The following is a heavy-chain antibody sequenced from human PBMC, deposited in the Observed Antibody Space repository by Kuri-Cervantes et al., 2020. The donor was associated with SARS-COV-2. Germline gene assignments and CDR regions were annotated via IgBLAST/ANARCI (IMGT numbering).Heavy chain of an antibody. D-gene: IGHD6-13*01. CDR2: ISYDGSNK. Sequence: GGSLRLSCAASGFTFSSYAMHWVRQAPGKGLEWVAVISYDGSNKYYADSVKGRFTISRDNSKNTLYPQMNSLRAEDTAVYYCARDLSWAAAGSLDYWGQGTLVTVSS. CDR1: GFTFSSYA. CDR3: ARDLSWAAAGSLDY. J-gene: IGHJ4*02. V-gene: IGHV3-30-3*01.